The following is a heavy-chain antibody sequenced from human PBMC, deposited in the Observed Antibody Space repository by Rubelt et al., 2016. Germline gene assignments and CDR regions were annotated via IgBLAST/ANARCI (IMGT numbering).Heavy chain of an antibody. V-gene: IGHV4-34*01. CDR2: INHSGST. Sequence: QVQLQQWGAGLLKPSETLSLTCAVYGGSFSGYYWSWIRQPPGKGLEWIGEINHSGSTNYNPSLKSRVTISVDTSKNQFSLKLGSGHAADTAVYYCASSTTQFWSGYVDYYGMDVWGQGTTVTVSS. CDR1: GGSFSGYY. D-gene: IGHD3-3*01. CDR3: ASSTTQFWSGYVDYYGMDV. J-gene: IGHJ6*02.